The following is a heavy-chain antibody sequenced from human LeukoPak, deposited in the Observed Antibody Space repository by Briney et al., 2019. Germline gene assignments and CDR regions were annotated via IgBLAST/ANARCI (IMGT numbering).Heavy chain of an antibody. CDR1: GGSISSGGYY. J-gene: IGHJ6*02. CDR2: IYYSGST. CDR3: ARGPDIVVVPAVPLPYYYGMDV. V-gene: IGHV4-31*03. Sequence: PSETLSLTCTVSGGSISSGGYYWSWIRQHPGKGLEWIGYIYYSGSTYYNPSLKSRVTISVDTSKNQFSLKLSSVTAADTAVYYCARGPDIVVVPAVPLPYYYGMDVWGQGTTVTVSS. D-gene: IGHD2-2*01.